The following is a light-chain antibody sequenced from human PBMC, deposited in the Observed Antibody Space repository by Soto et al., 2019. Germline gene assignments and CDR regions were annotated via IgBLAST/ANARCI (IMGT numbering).Light chain of an antibody. CDR2: DAS. CDR1: QSISDW. CDR3: QQYNSYYPT. V-gene: IGKV1-5*01. J-gene: IGKJ1*01. Sequence: DIQMTQSPSTLSASVGDRVTITCRASQSISDWLAWYQQKPGKAPKLLIYDASSLESGVPSRFSGSGSGTEFTLTISSLQPDDFAIYYCQQYNSYYPTFGQGPRVEIK.